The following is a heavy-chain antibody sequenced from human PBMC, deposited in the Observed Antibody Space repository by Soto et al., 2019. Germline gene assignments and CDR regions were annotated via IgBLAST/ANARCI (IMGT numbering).Heavy chain of an antibody. J-gene: IGHJ4*02. D-gene: IGHD3-9*01. Sequence: PSETLSLTCAVYGGSFSGYYWSWIRQPPGKGLEWIGEINHSGSTNYNPSLKSRVTISVDTSKNQFSLKLSSVTAADTAVYYCARLLRDYDILTGPNYYFDYWGQGTLVTVSS. CDR2: INHSGST. V-gene: IGHV4-34*01. CDR3: ARLLRDYDILTGPNYYFDY. CDR1: GGSFSGYY.